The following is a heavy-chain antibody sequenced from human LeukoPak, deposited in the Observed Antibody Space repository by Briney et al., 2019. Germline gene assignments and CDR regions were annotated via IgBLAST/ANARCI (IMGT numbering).Heavy chain of an antibody. CDR3: ASSGRYYYGSGTDKQLLYYYYYYGMDV. CDR2: ISSTSSYI. CDR1: GFTFSSYS. J-gene: IGHJ6*02. D-gene: IGHD3-10*01. V-gene: IGHV3-21*01. Sequence: PGGSLRLSCAASGFTFSSYSMNWVRQVPGKGLEWVSFISSTSSYINYADSVKGRFTISRDNAKNSLYLQMNSLRAEDTAVYYCASSGRYYYGSGTDKQLLYYYYYYGMDVWGQGTTVTVSS.